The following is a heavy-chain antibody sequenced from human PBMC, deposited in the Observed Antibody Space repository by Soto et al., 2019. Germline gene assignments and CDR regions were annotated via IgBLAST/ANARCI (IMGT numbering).Heavy chain of an antibody. CDR1: GFTFSSYG. Sequence: GGSLRLSCAASGFTFSSYGMHWVRQAPGKGLEWVAVIWYDGSNKYYADSVKGRFTISRDNSKNTLYLQMNSLRAEDTAVYYCAREDGGSGLFAHWGQGTLVTVSS. CDR3: AREDGGSGLFAH. J-gene: IGHJ4*02. CDR2: IWYDGSNK. D-gene: IGHD6-19*01. V-gene: IGHV3-33*01.